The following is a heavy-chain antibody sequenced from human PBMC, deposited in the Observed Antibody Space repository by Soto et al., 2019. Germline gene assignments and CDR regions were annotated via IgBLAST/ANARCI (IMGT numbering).Heavy chain of an antibody. V-gene: IGHV1-69*01. CDR1: GGTFSTSG. J-gene: IGHJ4*02. Sequence: QVHLVQSGAEVKKPGSSVKVSCKASGGTFSTSGISWVRQAPGQGLEWVGRFVPLLGTPTYAQRFEGRDTSTADESTSRAYMELSSLRSKDTAVYYWAREFSSGGAGYGGQGPLVAVSS. CDR2: FVPLLGTP. D-gene: IGHD3-22*01. CDR3: AREFSSGGAGY.